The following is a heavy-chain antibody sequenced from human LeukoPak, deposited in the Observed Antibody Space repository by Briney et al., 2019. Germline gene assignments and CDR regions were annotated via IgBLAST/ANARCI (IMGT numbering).Heavy chain of an antibody. V-gene: IGHV4-39*07. CDR2: IYYSGTT. CDR1: GGSISGTSYY. CDR3: ARRGREGGYSYGRGYYYMDV. D-gene: IGHD5-18*01. Sequence: PSETLSLTCTVSGGSISGTSYYWGWIRQPPGKGLEWIGTIYYSGTTYYNPSLKSRVTISVDTSKNQFSLKLSSVTAADTAVYYCARRGREGGYSYGRGYYYMDVWGKGTTVTISS. J-gene: IGHJ6*03.